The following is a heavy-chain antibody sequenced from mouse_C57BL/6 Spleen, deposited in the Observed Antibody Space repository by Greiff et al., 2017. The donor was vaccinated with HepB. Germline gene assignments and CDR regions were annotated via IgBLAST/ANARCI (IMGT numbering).Heavy chain of an antibody. CDR3: ARGLLRSYYAMDY. V-gene: IGHV1-82*01. CDR2: IYPGDGDT. CDR1: GYAFSSSW. D-gene: IGHD1-1*01. Sequence: QVTLKESGPELVKPGASVKISCKASGYAFSSSWMNWVKQRPGKGLEWIGRIYPGDGDTNYNGKFKGKATLTADKSSSTAYMQLSSLTSEDSAVYFCARGLLRSYYAMDYWGQGTSVTVSS. J-gene: IGHJ4*01.